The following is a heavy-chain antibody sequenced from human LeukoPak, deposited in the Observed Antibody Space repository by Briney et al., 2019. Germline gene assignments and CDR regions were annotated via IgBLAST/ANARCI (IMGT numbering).Heavy chain of an antibody. Sequence: PSETLSLTCTVSGYSISSGYYWGWIRQPPGKGLEWIGSIYHTGSTYYNPSVKTRITILVDTLTNQFSLKLRSVTAADTAMYYCVRPLVKYSPFYFGHWGQGKLVTVSS. J-gene: IGHJ4*02. CDR2: IYHTGST. D-gene: IGHD2/OR15-2a*01. V-gene: IGHV4-38-2*02. CDR3: VRPLVKYSPFYFGH. CDR1: GYSISSGYY.